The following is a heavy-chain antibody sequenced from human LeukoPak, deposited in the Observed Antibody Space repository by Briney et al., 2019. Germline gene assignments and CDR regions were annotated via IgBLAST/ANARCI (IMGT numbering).Heavy chain of an antibody. CDR2: INPNSGGT. CDR1: VYTFTGYY. CDR3: ARVTQGLRYFGWLLTSLYNWIDP. D-gene: IGHD3-9*01. V-gene: IGHV1-2*02. J-gene: IGHJ5*02. Sequence: ASVKDSSKASVYTFTGYYMHWVRQAPGQGLEWMGWINPNSGGTNYAQKFQGRVTMTRDTPISTPYMELSRLRSDDTDVYYCARVTQGLRYFGWLLTSLYNWIDPWGQGTLVTVFS.